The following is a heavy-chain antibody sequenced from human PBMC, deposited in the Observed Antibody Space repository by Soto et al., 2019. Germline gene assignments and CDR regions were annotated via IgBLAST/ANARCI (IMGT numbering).Heavy chain of an antibody. CDR1: GGSFSGYY. CDR2: INHSGST. J-gene: IGHJ6*02. D-gene: IGHD5-18*01. Sequence: PSETLSLTCAVYGGSFSGYYWSWIRQPPGKGLEWIGEINHSGSTNYNPSLKSRVTISVDTSKNQFSLKLSSVTAADTAVYYCARFWGYSYGYNTYYYYSGMDVWGQGNTVTVSS. CDR3: ARFWGYSYGYNTYYYYSGMDV. V-gene: IGHV4-34*01.